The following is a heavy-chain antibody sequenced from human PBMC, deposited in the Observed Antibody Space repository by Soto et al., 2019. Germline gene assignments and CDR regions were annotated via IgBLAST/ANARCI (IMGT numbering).Heavy chain of an antibody. Sequence: EVQLVESGGGLVQPGGSLRLSCAASGFTFSLYSMSWVRQAPGKGLEWVSYISRSSTGIHYADSVKGRFTISRDDATNSMHRQMNSLRDGDTAVDYCARAVTWGLDVWGQGTTVSISS. CDR1: GFTFSLYS. CDR3: ARAVTWGLDV. V-gene: IGHV3-48*02. D-gene: IGHD3-10*01. J-gene: IGHJ6*02. CDR2: ISRSSTGI.